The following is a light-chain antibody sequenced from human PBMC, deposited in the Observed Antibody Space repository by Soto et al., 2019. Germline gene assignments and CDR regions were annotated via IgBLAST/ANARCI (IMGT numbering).Light chain of an antibody. J-gene: IGKJ2*01. CDR1: QSVSSSY. V-gene: IGKV3-20*01. CDR3: QQYGSSYT. CDR2: GAS. Sequence: ENVLTQSPGTLSLSPGERVTLSCRASQSVSSSYLAWYQQKSGQAPRLLVYGASIRAIGIPDRFSGSGSGTDFTLTISGLEPEDFAVYYCQQYGSSYTFGQGTKPEIK.